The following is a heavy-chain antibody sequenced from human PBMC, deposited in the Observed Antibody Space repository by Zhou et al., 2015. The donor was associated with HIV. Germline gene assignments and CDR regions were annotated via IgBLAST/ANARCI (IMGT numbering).Heavy chain of an antibody. D-gene: IGHD2-21*02. CDR1: GYTFSSYD. V-gene: IGHV1-8*01. CDR2: MNPDSGNT. Sequence: QVQLVQSGAEVKKPGASVKVSCKTSGYTFSSYDVNWVRQATGQGLEWIGWMNPDSGNTGYAEKFQGRVTMTRSTYTSTAFMEVSSLTSEDTAVYFCARVLKAYCGGDCYREYYYYVWTSWGQGTTVIVSS. CDR3: ARVLKAYCGGDCYREYYYYVWTS. J-gene: IGHJ6*02.